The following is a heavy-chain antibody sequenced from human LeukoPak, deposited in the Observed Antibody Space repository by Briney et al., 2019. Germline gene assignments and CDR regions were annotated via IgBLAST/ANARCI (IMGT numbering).Heavy chain of an antibody. V-gene: IGHV1-69*05. Sequence: SVKVSCKASGGTFSNYAISWVRQAPGQGLEWLGGIIPIFDTPNYAQNFQGRVTITTDESTSTAYMELSGLRSEDTAVYYCAEGGYYYDSSGPRGRTGFDYWGQGTLVTVSS. D-gene: IGHD3-22*01. CDR1: GGTFSNYA. CDR2: IIPIFDTP. CDR3: AEGGYYYDSSGPRGRTGFDY. J-gene: IGHJ4*02.